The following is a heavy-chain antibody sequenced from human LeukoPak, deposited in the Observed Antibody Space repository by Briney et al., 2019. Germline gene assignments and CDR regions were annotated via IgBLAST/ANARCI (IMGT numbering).Heavy chain of an antibody. CDR2: IYYSGST. Sequence: KPSETLSLTCTVSGGSISSSSYYWGWIRQPPGKGLEWIGSIYYSGSTYYNPSLKSRVTISVDTSKNQFSLKLSSVTAADTAVYYCASAGGSSGYYGDYWGQGTLVTVSS. D-gene: IGHD3-22*01. CDR3: ASAGGSSGYYGDY. V-gene: IGHV4-39*01. CDR1: GGSISSSSYY. J-gene: IGHJ4*02.